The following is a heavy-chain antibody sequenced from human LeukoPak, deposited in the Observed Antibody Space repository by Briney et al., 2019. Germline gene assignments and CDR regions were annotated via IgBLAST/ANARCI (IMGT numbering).Heavy chain of an antibody. CDR2: IYPGDSDT. CDR3: ARSHPQYYWLPELAY. Sequence: GAPLKISSKGAGYIFTSYWIGWRRQMPGKGLGCMGIIYPGDSDTRYSPSFQGQVTISADKSISTAYLQWSSLKASDTAMYYCARSHPQYYWLPELAYWGQGTLVTVSS. D-gene: IGHD3-16*01. CDR1: GYIFTSYW. V-gene: IGHV5-51*01. J-gene: IGHJ4*02.